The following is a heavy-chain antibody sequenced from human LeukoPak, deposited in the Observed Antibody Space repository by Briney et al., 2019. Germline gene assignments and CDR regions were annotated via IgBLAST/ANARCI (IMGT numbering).Heavy chain of an antibody. CDR2: ISFDGSNK. V-gene: IGHV3-30*18. J-gene: IGHJ4*02. CDR3: AKDRVGRSGYDPSSGY. Sequence: GGSLRLSCAASGFTFSNYGMHWVRQAPGKGLEWVAVISFDGSNKSYGDSVKGRFTISRDNSKNTLYLQMDSLRAEDTAVYYCAKDRVGRSGYDPSSGYWGQGTLVTVSS. CDR1: GFTFSNYG. D-gene: IGHD3-22*01.